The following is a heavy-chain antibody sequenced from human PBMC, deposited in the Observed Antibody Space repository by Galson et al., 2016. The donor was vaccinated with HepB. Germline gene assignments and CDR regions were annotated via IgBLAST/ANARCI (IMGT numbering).Heavy chain of an antibody. J-gene: IGHJ4*02. V-gene: IGHV3-53*01. D-gene: IGHD2-2*01. CDR1: GFTVSSNY. CDR3: ARGECTSSSCYYIDY. CDR2: VYSGDDT. Sequence: SLRLSCAASGFTVSSNYMSWVRQAPGKGLQWVAVVYSGDDTDYADSVKGRFTISRDISKNTLSLQMNSLRAEDTAVYYCARGECTSSSCYYIDYWGQGTLGTVSS.